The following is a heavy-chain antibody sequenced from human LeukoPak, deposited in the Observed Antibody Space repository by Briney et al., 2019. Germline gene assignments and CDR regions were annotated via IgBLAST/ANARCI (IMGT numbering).Heavy chain of an antibody. J-gene: IGHJ4*02. Sequence: GASVKVSCKASGGTFSSYAISWVRQAPGQGLEWMGGIIPIFGTANYAQKFQGRVTITTDESTGTAYMELSSLRSEDTAVYYCARARLDYYGSGSSLYDYWGQGTLVTVSS. CDR3: ARARLDYYGSGSSLYDY. CDR2: IIPIFGTA. V-gene: IGHV1-69*05. D-gene: IGHD3-10*01. CDR1: GGTFSSYA.